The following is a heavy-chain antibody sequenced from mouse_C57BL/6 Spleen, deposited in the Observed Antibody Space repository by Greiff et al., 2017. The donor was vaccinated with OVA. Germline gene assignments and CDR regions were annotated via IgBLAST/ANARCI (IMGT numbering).Heavy chain of an antibody. CDR1: GYTFTDYE. V-gene: IGHV1-15*01. D-gene: IGHD3-3*01. CDR3: TRLGQDAMDY. CDR2: LDPETGGT. J-gene: IGHJ4*01. Sequence: QVQLQQSGAELVRPGASVTLSCKASGYTFTDYEMHWVKQTPVHGLEWIGALDPETGGTAYNQKFKGKAILTADKSSSTAYMELRSLTSEDSAVYYCTRLGQDAMDYWGQGTSVTVSS.